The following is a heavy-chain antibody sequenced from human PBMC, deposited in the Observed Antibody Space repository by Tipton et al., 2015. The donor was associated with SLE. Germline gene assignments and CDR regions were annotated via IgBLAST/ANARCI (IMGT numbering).Heavy chain of an antibody. D-gene: IGHD2-15*01. J-gene: IGHJ6*02. Sequence: TLSLTCSVSGYPISSGYYWGWIRQPPGKGLEWIGSIFHSGSTYYNPSLKSRVTMSVDTAKNQFSLKLTSVTAADTAVYYCTRGLLTWRGAIIGVDVWGQGTTVNVSS. CDR3: TRGLLTWRGAIIGVDV. CDR2: IFHSGST. CDR1: GYPISSGYY. V-gene: IGHV4-38-2*02.